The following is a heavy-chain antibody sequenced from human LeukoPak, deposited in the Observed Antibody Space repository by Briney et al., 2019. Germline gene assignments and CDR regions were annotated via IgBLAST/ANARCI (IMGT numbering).Heavy chain of an antibody. Sequence: GASVKVSCKSSGGTFSSYAISWVRQAPGQGLEWMGRIIPIFGTANYAQKFQGRVTITTDESTSTAYMELSSLSSEDTAVYYCASIGGYSYGDEGNYFDYWGQGTLVTVSS. D-gene: IGHD5-18*01. CDR2: IIPIFGTA. V-gene: IGHV1-69*05. CDR3: ASIGGYSYGDEGNYFDY. CDR1: GGTFSSYA. J-gene: IGHJ4*02.